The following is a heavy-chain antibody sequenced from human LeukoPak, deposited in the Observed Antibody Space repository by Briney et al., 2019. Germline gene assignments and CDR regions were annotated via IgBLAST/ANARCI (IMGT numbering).Heavy chain of an antibody. CDR3: APERDYSGYFEY. D-gene: IGHD3-22*01. CDR1: GFTFSSYA. CDR2: ISGSGGST. J-gene: IGHJ4*02. V-gene: IGHV3-23*01. Sequence: GGSLRLSCAASGFTFSSYAMSWVRQAPGKGLEWVSAISGSGGSTYYADSVKGRFTISRDNSKNTLYLQMNSLRAEGTAVYYCAPERDYSGYFEYWGQGTLVTVSS.